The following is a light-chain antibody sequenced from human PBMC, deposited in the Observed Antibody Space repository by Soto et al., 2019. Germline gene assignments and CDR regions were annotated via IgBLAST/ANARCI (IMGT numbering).Light chain of an antibody. CDR1: ALPNQY. CDR2: KDS. Sequence: SYELTQPPSVSVSPGQTARITCSGDALPNQYAYWYQQKPGQAPVMVIYKDSERPSGIPERFSGSSSGTTVTLTISGVQAEDEADYYCQSADSSDTLWVFGGGTQLTVL. V-gene: IGLV3-25*02. CDR3: QSADSSDTLWV. J-gene: IGLJ3*02.